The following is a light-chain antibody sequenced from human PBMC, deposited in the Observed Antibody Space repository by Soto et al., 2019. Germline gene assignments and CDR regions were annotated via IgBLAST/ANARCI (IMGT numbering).Light chain of an antibody. CDR3: QHYDNSPPFT. V-gene: IGKV3-20*01. CDR1: QSLSKSH. CDR2: DAS. J-gene: IGKJ2*01. Sequence: EIVLTQSPGTLSLSPGERATLSCRASQSLSKSHLAWYQQKPGQSPRLLIYDASSRATGIADRFSGSGSGTDFTLTISSLVPEDFAVYLCQHYDNSPPFTFGQGTKLEIK.